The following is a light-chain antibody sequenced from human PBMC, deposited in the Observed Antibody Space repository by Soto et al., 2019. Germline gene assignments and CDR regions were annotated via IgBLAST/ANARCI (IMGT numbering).Light chain of an antibody. CDR2: EVS. Sequence: QPASVSGSPGQSITISCTGTSSDVGGYNYVSWYQQHPGKAPKLMIYEVSNRPSGVSNRFSGSKSGNTASLTISGLQAEDEADYYCTSYTSSITYVFGTGTKLTVL. CDR3: TSYTSSITYV. CDR1: SSDVGGYNY. V-gene: IGLV2-14*01. J-gene: IGLJ1*01.